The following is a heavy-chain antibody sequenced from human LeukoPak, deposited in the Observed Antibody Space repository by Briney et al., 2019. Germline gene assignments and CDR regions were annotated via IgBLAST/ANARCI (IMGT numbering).Heavy chain of an antibody. CDR1: GFTFSSYG. CDR2: IRYDGSNK. J-gene: IGHJ4*02. Sequence: PGGFLRLSCAASGFTFSSYGMHWVRQAPGKGLEWVAFIRYDGSNKYYADSVKGRFTISRDNSKNTLYLQMNSLRAEDTAVYYCASYETIFGVVIGSPYDYWGQGTLVTVSS. V-gene: IGHV3-30*02. CDR3: ASYETIFGVVIGSPYDY. D-gene: IGHD3-3*01.